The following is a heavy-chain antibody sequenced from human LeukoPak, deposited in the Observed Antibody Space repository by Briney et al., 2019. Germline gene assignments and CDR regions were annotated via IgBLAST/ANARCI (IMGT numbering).Heavy chain of an antibody. V-gene: IGHV1-18*01. J-gene: IGHJ4*02. D-gene: IGHD3-22*01. CDR2: ISAYKGST. CDR1: GYTFTGYG. CDR3: ARADSGSYYVAYWY. Sequence: ASVKVSCKASGYTFTGYGIIWVRQAPGQGLEWLGWISAYKGSTKYPQMFQGRVTVTTDTSTSTAYMELRSLRSDDTAVYYCARADSGSYYVAYWYWGQGTLVTVSS.